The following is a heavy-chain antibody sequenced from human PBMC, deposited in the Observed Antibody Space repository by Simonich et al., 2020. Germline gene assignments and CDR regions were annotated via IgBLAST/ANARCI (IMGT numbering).Heavy chain of an antibody. CDR2: IIPNLGID. J-gene: IGHJ6*03. D-gene: IGHD2-15*01. Sequence: QVQLVQSGSEVKKPGSSVKVSCKASGGTFSSYAISWVRQAPGQGLEWSGRIIPNLGIDNYDKKFQGKVTITADKSTSTAYMELSSRRSEDTAVYYCARGGLADRRIVYYYYMDVWGKGTTVTVSS. CDR1: GGTFSSYA. CDR3: ARGGLADRRIVYYYYMDV. V-gene: IGHV1-69*09.